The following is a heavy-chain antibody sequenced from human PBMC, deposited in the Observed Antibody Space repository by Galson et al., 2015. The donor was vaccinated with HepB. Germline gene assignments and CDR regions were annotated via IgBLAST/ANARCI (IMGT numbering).Heavy chain of an antibody. CDR1: GFSFSDYY. CDR2: IGTSGSYI. J-gene: IGHJ4*02. CDR3: ARLSSNWNYVIDY. D-gene: IGHD1-7*01. V-gene: IGHV3-11*06. Sequence: SLRLSCAASGFSFSDYYMSFIRQAPGKGLEWVSYIGTSGSYIKYADSVKGRFTISRDNAKKSLYLQMNSLRAEDTAVYYCARLSSNWNYVIDYWGQGTLVTVSS.